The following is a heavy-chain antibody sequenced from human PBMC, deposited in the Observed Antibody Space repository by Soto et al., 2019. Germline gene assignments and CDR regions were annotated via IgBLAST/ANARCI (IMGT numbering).Heavy chain of an antibody. D-gene: IGHD3-22*01. Sequence: QVQLVESGGGLVKPGGSLRLSCAASGFTFSDYYMSWISQAPGKGLEWVSYISSSSSYTNYADSVKGRFTISRDNAKNSLYLQMNSLRAEDTAVYYCARRYDSSGYYLDAFDIWGQGTMVTVSS. V-gene: IGHV3-11*05. CDR1: GFTFSDYY. CDR2: ISSSSSYT. CDR3: ARRYDSSGYYLDAFDI. J-gene: IGHJ3*02.